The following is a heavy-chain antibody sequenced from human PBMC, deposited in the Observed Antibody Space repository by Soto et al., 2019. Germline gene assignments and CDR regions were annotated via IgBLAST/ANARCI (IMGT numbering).Heavy chain of an antibody. J-gene: IGHJ6*02. V-gene: IGHV3-53*01. Sequence: GGSLRLSCEASEFSVSSNHMTWVRQAPGKGLEWVAILYAGGATYYAVSLNGRFTISRDNSKNTVDLQMNSLRAEDTAVCYCASTRYSGSWSPWYYYYGMDVWGQGTTVTVSS. CDR2: LYAGGAT. D-gene: IGHD6-13*01. CDR3: ASTRYSGSWSPWYYYYGMDV. CDR1: EFSVSSNH.